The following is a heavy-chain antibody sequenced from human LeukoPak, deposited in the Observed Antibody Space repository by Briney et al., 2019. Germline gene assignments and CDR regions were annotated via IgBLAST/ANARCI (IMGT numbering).Heavy chain of an antibody. CDR2: ITDSGNTI. CDR1: GFTFSDYN. V-gene: IGHV3-11*01. CDR3: ARSVGLTGGGVDV. Sequence: GGSLRLSCAASGFTFSDYNMNWVRQAPGKGLEWVSYITDSGNTIHYADSVKGRFTISRDNAKNSLYLQMNSLRAEDTAVYYCARSVGLTGGGVDVWGQGTTVTVSS. D-gene: IGHD3-9*01. J-gene: IGHJ6*02.